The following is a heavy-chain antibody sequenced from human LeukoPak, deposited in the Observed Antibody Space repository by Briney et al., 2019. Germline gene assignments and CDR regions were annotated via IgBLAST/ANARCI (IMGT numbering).Heavy chain of an antibody. D-gene: IGHD6-13*01. J-gene: IGHJ6*03. Sequence: PSETLSLTCAVSGYTISSGYYCGWIRQPPGKGPGWIGSIYHSGSTYYNPSLKSRVTISVGTPKNQLHLKLRAVTDAETAVYYCARHSRAAAYSPLRYYYYYMHVWGKGTAVSVS. CDR3: ARHSRAAAYSPLRYYYYYMHV. CDR1: GYTISSGYY. V-gene: IGHV4-38-2*01. CDR2: IYHSGST.